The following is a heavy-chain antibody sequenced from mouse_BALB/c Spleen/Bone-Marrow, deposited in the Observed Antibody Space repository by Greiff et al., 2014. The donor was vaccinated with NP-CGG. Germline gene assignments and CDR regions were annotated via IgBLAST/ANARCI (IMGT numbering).Heavy chain of an antibody. J-gene: IGHJ3*01. CDR3: GRIGYYGGFAY. Sequence: EVKLVESGGGLVQPGGSLKLSCAASGFDFSGFWMGWVRQAPGKGLEWIGEINPDSSTINYTPSLKDRFIISRDNAKNTLYLQMSKVRSEDTARYYCGRIGYYGGFAYWGQGTLVTVSA. CDR2: INPDSSTI. V-gene: IGHV4-1*02. D-gene: IGHD2-3*01. CDR1: GFDFSGFW.